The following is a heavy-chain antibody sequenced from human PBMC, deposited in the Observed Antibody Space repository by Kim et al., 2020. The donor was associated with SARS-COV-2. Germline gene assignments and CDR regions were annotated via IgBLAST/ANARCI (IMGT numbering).Heavy chain of an antibody. CDR2: ISSSSSTI. CDR1: GFTFSSYS. CDR3: VGPYDYGDYAGFDY. J-gene: IGHJ4*02. D-gene: IGHD4-17*01. Sequence: GGSLRLSCAASGFTFSSYSMNWVRQAPGKGLEWVSYISSSSSTIYYADSVKGRFTISRDNAKNSLYLQMNSLRDEDTAVYYCVGPYDYGDYAGFDYWGQGTLVTVSS. V-gene: IGHV3-48*02.